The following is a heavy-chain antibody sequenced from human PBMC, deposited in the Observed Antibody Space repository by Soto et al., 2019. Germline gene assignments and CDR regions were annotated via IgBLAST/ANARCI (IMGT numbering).Heavy chain of an antibody. CDR2: IIPIFGTA. D-gene: IGHD2-2*02. Sequence: ASVKVSCKASGGTFSSYAISWVRQAPGQGLEWVGGIIPIFGTANYAQKFQGRVTITADKSTSTAYMELSSLRSEDTAVYYCARDENIVVVPAAIYGGDYYYYYGMDVWGQGTTVTVSS. CDR3: ARDENIVVVPAAIYGGDYYYYYGMDV. V-gene: IGHV1-69*06. J-gene: IGHJ6*02. CDR1: GGTFSSYA.